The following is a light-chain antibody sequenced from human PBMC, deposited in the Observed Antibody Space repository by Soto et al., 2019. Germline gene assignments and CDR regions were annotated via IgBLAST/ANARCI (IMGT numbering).Light chain of an antibody. CDR1: QSISSW. CDR3: QQYNDTWT. V-gene: IGKV1-5*03. CDR2: KAS. Sequence: DIQMTQSPSTLSASVGDRVTITCRASQSISSWLAWYQQKPGKAPKLLIYKASTLQSGVPSRFSGSGSGTEFTLAISSLQPDDSATYYSQQYNDTWTFGQGTKVDIK. J-gene: IGKJ1*01.